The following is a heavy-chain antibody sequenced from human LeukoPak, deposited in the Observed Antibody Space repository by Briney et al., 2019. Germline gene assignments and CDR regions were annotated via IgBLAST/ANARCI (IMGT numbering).Heavy chain of an antibody. J-gene: IGHJ3*02. V-gene: IGHV3-7*01. CDR1: GFTFSSYW. Sequence: GGSLRLSCAASGFTFSSYWMSWVRQAPGKGLEWVANIKQDGSEKYYVDSVKGRFTISRDNAKNSLYLQMNSLRAEDTAVYYCAKGGVLRFLEWLPNPEDAFDIWGQGTMVTVSS. D-gene: IGHD3-3*01. CDR2: IKQDGSEK. CDR3: AKGGVLRFLEWLPNPEDAFDI.